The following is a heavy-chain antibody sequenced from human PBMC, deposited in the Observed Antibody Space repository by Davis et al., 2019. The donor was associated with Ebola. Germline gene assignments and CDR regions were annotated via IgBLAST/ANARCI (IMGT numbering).Heavy chain of an antibody. V-gene: IGHV3-21*01. J-gene: IGHJ2*01. CDR1: GFTFSSNS. CDR2: ISSSSNYI. D-gene: IGHD2-21*02. CDR3: VRDPALVVTGGGWFFGL. Sequence: GGSLRLSCAASGFTFSSNSMNWVRQAPGKGLEWVSFISSSSNYIYYADSVKGRFTVSRYNAKNSLYLQMNSRRAEDTAVYYCVRDPALVVTGGGWFFGLWGRGTLVTVSS.